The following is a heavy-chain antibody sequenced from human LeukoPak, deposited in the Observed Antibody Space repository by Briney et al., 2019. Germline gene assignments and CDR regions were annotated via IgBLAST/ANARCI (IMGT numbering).Heavy chain of an antibody. CDR2: INDSGIT. V-gene: IGHV4-39*01. J-gene: IGHJ4*02. CDR3: ARHMLGGKRSFDS. D-gene: IGHD4-23*01. CDR1: GASISGRGYY. Sequence: SETLSLTCAVSGASISGRGYYWGWIRQPPGKGREWIGEINDSGITNYNPSLKSRPTISADTSKNEFSLNLSSVTAADTAVYYCARHMLGGKRSFDSWGQGTLVTVSS.